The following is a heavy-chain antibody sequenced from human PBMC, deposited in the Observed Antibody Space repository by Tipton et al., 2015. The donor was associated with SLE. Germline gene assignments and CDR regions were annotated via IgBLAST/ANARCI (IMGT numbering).Heavy chain of an antibody. CDR1: GASMSGYY. CDR3: AKGLGAYSGGWRYYYYFMDV. J-gene: IGHJ6*03. Sequence: TLSLTCTVSGASMSGYYWSWIRQPPGKGLEWIGNIYYTGRTTYNPSLKSRVTISLDTSKNQFSLKLSSVTAADTAVYYCAKGLGAYSGGWRYYYYFMDVWGKGPTVPVSS. D-gene: IGHD6-19*01. V-gene: IGHV4-59*12. CDR2: IYYTGRT.